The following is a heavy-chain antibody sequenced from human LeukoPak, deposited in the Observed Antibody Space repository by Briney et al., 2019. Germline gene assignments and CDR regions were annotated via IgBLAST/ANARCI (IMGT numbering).Heavy chain of an antibody. CDR2: ISSSSSYI. CDR1: GFTFSSYS. Sequence: PGGSLRLSCAASGFTFSSYSMNWVRQAPGKGLEWVSSISSSSSYIYYADSVKGRFTISRDNAKNSLYLQMNSLGAEDTAVYYCARGLRGSFDIWGQGTMVTVSS. J-gene: IGHJ3*02. V-gene: IGHV3-21*01. CDR3: ARGLRGSFDI. D-gene: IGHD1-26*01.